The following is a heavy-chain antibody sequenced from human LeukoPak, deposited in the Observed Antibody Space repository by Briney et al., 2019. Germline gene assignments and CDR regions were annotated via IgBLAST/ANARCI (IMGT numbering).Heavy chain of an antibody. Sequence: SETLSLTCTVSGGSISSYYWSWIRQPPGKGLEWIGYIYYSGSAYYNPSLKSRVTISVDTSKNQFPLKLSSVTAADTAVYYCAFAGIAVAGTLDAFDIWGQGTMVTVSS. J-gene: IGHJ3*02. CDR3: AFAGIAVAGTLDAFDI. D-gene: IGHD6-19*01. CDR1: GGSISSYY. CDR2: IYYSGSA. V-gene: IGHV4-59*06.